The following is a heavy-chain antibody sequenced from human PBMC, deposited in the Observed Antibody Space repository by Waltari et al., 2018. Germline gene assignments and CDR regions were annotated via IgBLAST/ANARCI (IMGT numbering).Heavy chain of an antibody. D-gene: IGHD3-22*01. J-gene: IGHJ6*03. Sequence: EVQLVESGGGLVQPGGSLRLSCAASGFTFSSYSMNWVRQAPGKGLEWVSYISSSSSTIYYADSVKGRFTISRDNAKNSLYLQMNSLRAEDTAVYYCARDYYDSRQDDLGARYYYYMDVWGKGTTVTVSS. CDR2: ISSSSSTI. CDR1: GFTFSSYS. CDR3: ARDYYDSRQDDLGARYYYYMDV. V-gene: IGHV3-48*04.